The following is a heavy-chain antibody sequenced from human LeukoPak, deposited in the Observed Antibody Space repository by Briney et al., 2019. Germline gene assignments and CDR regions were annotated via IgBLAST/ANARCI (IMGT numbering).Heavy chain of an antibody. CDR2: INHSGST. V-gene: IGHV4-34*01. CDR1: GGSLSGYY. J-gene: IGHJ4*02. Sequence: PSETLSLTCAVYGGSLSGYYWSWIRQPPGKGLEWIGEINHSGSTNYNPSLKSRVTISVDTSKNQFSLKLSSVTAADTAVYYCATSATAAAPDYWGQGTLVTVSS. CDR3: ATSATAAAPDY. D-gene: IGHD6-13*01.